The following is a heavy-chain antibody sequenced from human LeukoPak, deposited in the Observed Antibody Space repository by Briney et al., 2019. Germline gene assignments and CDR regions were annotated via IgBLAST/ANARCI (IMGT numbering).Heavy chain of an antibody. J-gene: IGHJ4*02. CDR3: ARDVAWDY. V-gene: IGHV3-30*04. Sequence: PGRSLGLSCAASGFTFSSYAMHWVRQAPGKGLEWVAVISYDGSNKYYADSVKGRFTISRDNSKNTLYLQMNSLRAEDTAVYYCARDVAWDYWGQGTLVTVSS. CDR1: GFTFSSYA. CDR2: ISYDGSNK.